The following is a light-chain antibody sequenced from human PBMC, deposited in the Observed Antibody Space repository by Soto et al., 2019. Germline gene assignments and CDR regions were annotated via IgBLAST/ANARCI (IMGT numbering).Light chain of an antibody. J-gene: IGKJ1*01. CDR2: DAS. CDR1: QSVSSY. Sequence: EIVLPQSPATLSLSPGESATLSCRASQSVSSYLAWYQQKPGQAPRLLIFDASYRAAGIPARFRGSGSGTDFTLTISRLEPEDFAVYYCQQYDSSPKTFGQGTKVDIK. CDR3: QQYDSSPKT. V-gene: IGKV3-11*01.